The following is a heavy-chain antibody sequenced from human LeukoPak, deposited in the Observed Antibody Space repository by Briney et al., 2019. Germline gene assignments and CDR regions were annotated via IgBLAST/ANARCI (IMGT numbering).Heavy chain of an antibody. J-gene: IGHJ4*02. CDR3: AKPARVGAVDY. D-gene: IGHD6-13*01. CDR1: GFTFSSYA. CDR2: ISGNSGNT. Sequence: GGTLRLSCAASGFTFSSYAMSWVRQAPGMGLEWVSAISGNSGNTHYADSVKGRFTISRDNSKNTLYLQMNSLRAEDTAIYYCAKPARVGAVDYWGQGTLVTVSS. V-gene: IGHV3-23*01.